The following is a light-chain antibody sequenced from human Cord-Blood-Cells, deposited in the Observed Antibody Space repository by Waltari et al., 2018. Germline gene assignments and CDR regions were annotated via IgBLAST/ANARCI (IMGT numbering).Light chain of an antibody. V-gene: IGLV2-14*03. J-gene: IGLJ1*01. CDR2: DVS. CDR3: SSYTSSSTYV. Sequence: QSALPQPASVSGSPGQSITISCTGTSSDVGGYTYVSWYQQHTGNAPKLLFYDVSNRPSGVSNRVSGYKSGNTASLTISGLQAEDEADYYCSSYTSSSTYVFGTGTKVTVL. CDR1: SSDVGGYTY.